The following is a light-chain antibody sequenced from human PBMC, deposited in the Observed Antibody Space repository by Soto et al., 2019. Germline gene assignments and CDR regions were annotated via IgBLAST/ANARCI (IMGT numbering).Light chain of an antibody. CDR1: PSVGNY. CDR3: QQRSNWPPGIT. Sequence: EIVSTQSPATLSLSQGERATLSCRASPSVGNYLAWYQPKPGEAPRLLIYYAFNRATGIPAWFSGSGSGTYFPLNISSLEPEDCAVYYCQQRSNWPPGITFGQGTRLEIK. CDR2: YAF. V-gene: IGKV3-11*01. J-gene: IGKJ5*01.